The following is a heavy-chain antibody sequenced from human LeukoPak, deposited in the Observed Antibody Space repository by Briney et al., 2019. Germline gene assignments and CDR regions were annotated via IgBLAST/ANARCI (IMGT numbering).Heavy chain of an antibody. CDR3: ARDQYDTWSRRGNFDS. J-gene: IGHJ4*02. V-gene: IGHV3-7*03. D-gene: IGHD3-3*01. Sequence: GGSLRLSCAASGFMFSGYWMTWVRQAPGKGLEWVANIKGDGSETSYVTSVRGRFTISRDNAKNSLYLQMNSLRVEDTAVFYCARDQYDTWSRRGNFDSWGQGTLVIVSS. CDR1: GFMFSGYW. CDR2: IKGDGSET.